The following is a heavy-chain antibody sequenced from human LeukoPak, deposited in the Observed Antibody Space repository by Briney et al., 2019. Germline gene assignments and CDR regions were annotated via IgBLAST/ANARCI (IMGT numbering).Heavy chain of an antibody. CDR3: ARDKEAMATVDYFDY. CDR1: GYTFTSYG. V-gene: IGHV1-18*01. CDR2: ISAYNGNT. D-gene: IGHD5-18*01. Sequence: ASVKVSCKASGYTFTSYGISWVRQAPGQGLEWMGWISAYNGNTNYAQKFQGRVTMTTDTSTSTAYMELRSLRSDDTAVYYCARDKEAMATVDYFDYWGQGTLVTVSS. J-gene: IGHJ4*02.